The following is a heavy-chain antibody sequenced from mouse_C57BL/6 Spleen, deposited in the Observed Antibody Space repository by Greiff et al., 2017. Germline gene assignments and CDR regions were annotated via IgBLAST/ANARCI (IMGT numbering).Heavy chain of an antibody. CDR3: ARVYYDYGGFAY. CDR2: ISSGSSTI. CDR1: GFTFSDYG. Sequence: EVKVVESGGGLVKPGGSLKLSCAASGFTFSDYGMHWVRQAPEKGLEWVAYISSGSSTIYYADTVKGRFTISRDNAKNTLFLQMTSLRSEDTAMYYCARVYYDYGGFAYWGQGTLVTVSA. D-gene: IGHD2-4*01. V-gene: IGHV5-17*01. J-gene: IGHJ3*01.